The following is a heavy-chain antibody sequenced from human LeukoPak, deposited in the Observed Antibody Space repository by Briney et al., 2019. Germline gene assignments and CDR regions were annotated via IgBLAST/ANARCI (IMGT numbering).Heavy chain of an antibody. CDR3: AKAHRPYQLLGDV. J-gene: IGHJ4*02. V-gene: IGHV3-9*01. CDR2: ISWNSGSI. Sequence: GGSLRLSCAASGFTFDDYAMHWVRQAPGKGLEWVSGISWNSGSIGYADSVKGRFTISRDNAKNSLYLQMNSLRAEDTALYYCAKAHRPYQLLGDVWGQGTLVPVSS. CDR1: GFTFDDYA. D-gene: IGHD2-2*01.